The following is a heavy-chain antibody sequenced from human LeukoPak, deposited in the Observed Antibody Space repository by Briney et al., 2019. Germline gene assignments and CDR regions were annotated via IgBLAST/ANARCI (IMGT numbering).Heavy chain of an antibody. J-gene: IGHJ4*02. D-gene: IGHD1-26*01. CDR2: INTDGSST. CDR3: ATSSRWELLGTAIDY. Sequence: GGSLRLSCAASGFTFSSYWMHWVRQAPGKGLVWVSRINTDGSSTSYADSVKGRFTISRDNAKNSLYLQMNSLRAEDTALYYCATSSRWELLGTAIDYWGQGTLVTVSS. CDR1: GFTFSSYW. V-gene: IGHV3-74*01.